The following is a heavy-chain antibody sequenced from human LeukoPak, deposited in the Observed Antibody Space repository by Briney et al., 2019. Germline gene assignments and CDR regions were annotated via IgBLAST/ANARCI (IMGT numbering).Heavy chain of an antibody. Sequence: ASVEVSCKASGYTFTSYGISWVRQAPGQGLEWMGWISAYNGNTNYAQKLQGRVTMTTDTSTSTAYMELRSLRSDDTAVYYCARGDYDSSGYYSPFDYWGQGTLVTVSS. V-gene: IGHV1-18*01. D-gene: IGHD3-22*01. CDR3: ARGDYDSSGYYSPFDY. CDR2: ISAYNGNT. J-gene: IGHJ4*02. CDR1: GYTFTSYG.